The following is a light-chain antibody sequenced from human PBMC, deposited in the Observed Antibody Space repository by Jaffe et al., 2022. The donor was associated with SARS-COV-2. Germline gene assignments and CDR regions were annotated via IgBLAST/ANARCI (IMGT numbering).Light chain of an antibody. CDR1: SSNIGKNS. Sequence: QSVLTQPPSVSAAPGQKVTISCSGSSSNIGKNSVSWYQQLPGTAPKLLIYDNNKRPSGIPDRFSGSKSGTSATLGITGLQTGDEADYYCGTWDGSLSAGVFGGGTKLTVL. CDR2: DNN. V-gene: IGLV1-51*01. CDR3: GTWDGSLSAGV. J-gene: IGLJ3*02.